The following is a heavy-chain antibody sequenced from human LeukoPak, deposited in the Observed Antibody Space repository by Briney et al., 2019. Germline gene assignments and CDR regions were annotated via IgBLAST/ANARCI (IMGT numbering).Heavy chain of an antibody. V-gene: IGHV3-48*04. CDR2: ISSSSSTI. J-gene: IGHJ4*02. D-gene: IGHD3-16*01. Sequence: GGSLRLSCAASGFTFSSYAMSWVRQAPGKGLEWVSYISSSSSTIYYADSVKGRFTISRDNAKNSLYLQMNSLRAEDTAVYYCARDPGFEDYVWGSYFHPDYWGQGTLVTVSS. CDR1: GFTFSSYA. CDR3: ARDPGFEDYVWGSYFHPDY.